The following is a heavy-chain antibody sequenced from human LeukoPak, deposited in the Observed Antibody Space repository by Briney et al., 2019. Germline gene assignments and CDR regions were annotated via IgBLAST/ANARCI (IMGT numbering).Heavy chain of an antibody. Sequence: SVKVSCKTSEGTLSSYAISWVRQAPGQGLEWMGGIIPMFGTPNYAQKFQGRVTITADESAYMELSSLRSEDTAVYYCATGERLVPAAMWFDYWGQGTLVTVSS. V-gene: IGHV1-69*01. J-gene: IGHJ4*02. CDR2: IIPMFGTP. CDR3: ATGERLVPAAMWFDY. D-gene: IGHD2-2*01. CDR1: EGTLSSYA.